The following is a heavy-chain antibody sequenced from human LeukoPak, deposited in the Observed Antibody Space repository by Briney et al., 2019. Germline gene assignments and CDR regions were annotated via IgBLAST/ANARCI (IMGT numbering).Heavy chain of an antibody. D-gene: IGHD5-18*01. V-gene: IGHV4-4*07. CDR1: GGSISSYY. Sequence: SETLSLTCTVSGGSISSYYRSWIRQPAGKGLEWIGRIYTSGSTNYNPSLKSRVTMSVDTSKNQFSLKLSSVTAADTAVYYCARDLGLWLQGSWFDPWGQGTLVTVSS. J-gene: IGHJ5*02. CDR2: IYTSGST. CDR3: ARDLGLWLQGSWFDP.